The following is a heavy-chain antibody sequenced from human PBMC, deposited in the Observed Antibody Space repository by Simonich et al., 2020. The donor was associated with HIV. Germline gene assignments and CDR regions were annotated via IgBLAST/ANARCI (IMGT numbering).Heavy chain of an antibody. D-gene: IGHD6-13*01. J-gene: IGHJ4*02. V-gene: IGHV3-48*03. Sequence: VPLVESGVGLVQPGGSLRLSCAASGFTFSSYEMNWVRQAPGKGLEWISYISSSDSNIYYADSVKDRFTISRDNARNSLYLQMNSLRAEDTAVYYGARGHQQLVGRVNFDFWGQGILVTVSS. CDR1: GFTFSSYE. CDR2: ISSSDSNI. CDR3: ARGHQQLVGRVNFDF.